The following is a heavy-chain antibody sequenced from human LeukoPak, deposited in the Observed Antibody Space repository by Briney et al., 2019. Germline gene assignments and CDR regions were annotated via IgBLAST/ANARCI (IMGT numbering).Heavy chain of an antibody. CDR2: IKQDGSEK. Sequence: GGSLRLSCAVSGFTFSSYWMSWVRQAPGKGLEWVANIKQDGSEKYYVDSVKGRFTISRDNAKNSLYLQMNSLRAEDTAVYYCAREGHDSSRSFDPWGQGTLVTVSS. CDR3: AREGHDSSRSFDP. V-gene: IGHV3-7*01. D-gene: IGHD3-22*01. CDR1: GFTFSSYW. J-gene: IGHJ5*02.